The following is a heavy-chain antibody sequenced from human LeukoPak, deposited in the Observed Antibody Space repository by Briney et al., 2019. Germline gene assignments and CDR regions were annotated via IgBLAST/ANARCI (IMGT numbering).Heavy chain of an antibody. Sequence: PGGSLRLSCAASGFTFSSYSMNWVRQAPGKGLEWVSSISSSSSYIYYADSVKGRFTISRDNAKNSLYLQMNSLRAEDTAVYHCARSIAAAGPAPDYWGQGTLVTVSS. CDR2: ISSSSSYI. J-gene: IGHJ4*02. CDR1: GFTFSSYS. D-gene: IGHD6-13*01. V-gene: IGHV3-21*01. CDR3: ARSIAAAGPAPDY.